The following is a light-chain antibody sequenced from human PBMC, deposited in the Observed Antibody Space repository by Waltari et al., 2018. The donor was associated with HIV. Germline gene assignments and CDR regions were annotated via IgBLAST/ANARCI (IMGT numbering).Light chain of an antibody. CDR2: EVS. J-gene: IGLJ2*01. CDR3: CSYAGSSTLV. CDR1: SSDVGSYNL. V-gene: IGLV2-23*02. Sequence: TISCTGTSSDVGSYNLVSWYQQHPGKAPKLMIYEVSKRPSGVSNRFSGSKSGNTASLTISGLQAEDEADYYCCSYAGSSTLVFGGGTKLTVL.